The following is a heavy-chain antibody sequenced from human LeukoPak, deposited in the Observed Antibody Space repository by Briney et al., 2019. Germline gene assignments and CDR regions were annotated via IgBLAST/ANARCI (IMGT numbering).Heavy chain of an antibody. J-gene: IGHJ4*02. V-gene: IGHV4-34*01. CDR3: ARVARCTSCFDVDY. D-gene: IGHD2-2*01. Sequence: SETLSLTCAVYGGSFSGYYWSWIRQPPGKGLEWIGEIDHSGSTNYNPSLKSRVTISVDTSKNQFSPTLSSVTAADTAVYYCARVARCTSCFDVDYWGQGTLVTVSS. CDR2: IDHSGST. CDR1: GGSFSGYY.